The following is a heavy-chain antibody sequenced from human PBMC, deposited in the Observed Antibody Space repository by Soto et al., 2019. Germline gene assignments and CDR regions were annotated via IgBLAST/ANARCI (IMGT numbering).Heavy chain of an antibody. Sequence: QLQLQESGPGLVKPSETLSLTCTVSGGSIGSSSYYWGWIRQPPGKGLEWIGRIYYSGSTYYNPALKSRVTISVDTSKNQFSLKLTSVTAADTAVYYCARDFWSGWDAFDIWGQGTMVTVS. CDR1: GGSIGSSSYY. J-gene: IGHJ3*02. CDR2: IYYSGST. CDR3: ARDFWSGWDAFDI. V-gene: IGHV4-39*02. D-gene: IGHD3-3*01.